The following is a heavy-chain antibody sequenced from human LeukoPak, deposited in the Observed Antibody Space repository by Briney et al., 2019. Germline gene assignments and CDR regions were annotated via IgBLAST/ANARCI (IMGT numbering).Heavy chain of an antibody. J-gene: IGHJ6*03. D-gene: IGHD3-16*01. CDR1: GFTFSSYA. CDR2: ISGSGGST. CDR3: AKADSIRPYYYYYMDV. V-gene: IGHV3-23*01. Sequence: GGSLRLSCAASGFTFSSYAMSWVRQAPGKGLEWVSAISGSGGSTYYADSVKGRFTISRDNSKSTLYLQMNSLRAEDTAVYYCAKADSIRPYYYYYMDVWGKGTTVTVSS.